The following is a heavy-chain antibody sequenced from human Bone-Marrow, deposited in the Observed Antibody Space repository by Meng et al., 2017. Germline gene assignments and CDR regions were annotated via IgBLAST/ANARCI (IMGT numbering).Heavy chain of an antibody. Sequence: QGELVESGEGVVQLGRSLRLSCAASGFTFSSYAMHWVRQAPGKGLEWVAVISYDGSNKYYADSVKGRFTISRDNSKNTLYLQMNSLRAEDTAVYYCARDRGGIDYWGQGTLVTVSS. CDR1: GFTFSSYA. CDR3: ARDRGGIDY. J-gene: IGHJ4*02. V-gene: IGHV3-30*01. D-gene: IGHD2-15*01. CDR2: ISYDGSNK.